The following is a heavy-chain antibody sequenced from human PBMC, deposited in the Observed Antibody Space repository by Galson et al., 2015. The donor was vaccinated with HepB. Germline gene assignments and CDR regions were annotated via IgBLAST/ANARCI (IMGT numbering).Heavy chain of an antibody. D-gene: IGHD3-10*01. CDR1: GFTFSSYG. Sequence: SLRLSCAASGFTFSSYGMHWVRQAPGKGLEWVAVIWYDGSNKYYADSVKGRFTISRDNSKNTLYLQMNSLRAEDTAVYYCARDKGTMVRGVPYYYGMDVWGQGTTVTVSS. CDR3: ARDKGTMVRGVPYYYGMDV. J-gene: IGHJ6*02. CDR2: IWYDGSNK. V-gene: IGHV3-33*01.